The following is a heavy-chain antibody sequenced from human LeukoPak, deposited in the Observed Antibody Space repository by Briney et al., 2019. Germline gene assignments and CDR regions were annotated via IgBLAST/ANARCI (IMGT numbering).Heavy chain of an antibody. V-gene: IGHV3-23*01. CDR1: GFTFSICA. Sequence: PGGPLRLSCAASGFTFSICAMNWVRQAPGKGLEWVSGISGSGSSTYYADSVKGRFTISRDSSKNTVYLQMNSLRAEDTARYYCAKADGSYKTLIDYWGQGTLVTVSS. CDR3: AKADGSYKTLIDY. CDR2: ISGSGSST. D-gene: IGHD3-10*01. J-gene: IGHJ4*02.